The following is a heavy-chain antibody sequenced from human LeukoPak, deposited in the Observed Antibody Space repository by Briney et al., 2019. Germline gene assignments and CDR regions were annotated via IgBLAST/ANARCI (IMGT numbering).Heavy chain of an antibody. V-gene: IGHV3-15*01. CDR2: IKRKTDGGTT. CDR1: GFTFSNAW. CDR3: TSTLGY. D-gene: IGHD6-13*01. Sequence: PGGSLRLSCAASGFTFSNAWMTWVRQAPGKGLEWVGRIKRKTDGGTTDYAAPVKGRFTISRDDSKNTLHLEMNSLKTEDTAVYYCTSTLGYWGQGTLVTVSS. J-gene: IGHJ4*02.